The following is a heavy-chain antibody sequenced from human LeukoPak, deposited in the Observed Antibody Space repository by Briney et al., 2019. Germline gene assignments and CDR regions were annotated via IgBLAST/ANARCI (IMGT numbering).Heavy chain of an antibody. CDR3: ARGRGYCSSTSCQNWFDP. J-gene: IGHJ5*02. CDR1: GLTFSSYA. Sequence: GGSLRLSCAASGLTFSSYAMSWVRQAPGKGLEWVSAISGSGGSTYYADSVKGRFTISRDNSKNTLYLQMNSLRAEDTAVYYCARGRGYCSSTSCQNWFDPWGQGTLVTVSS. CDR2: ISGSGGST. V-gene: IGHV3-23*01. D-gene: IGHD2-2*01.